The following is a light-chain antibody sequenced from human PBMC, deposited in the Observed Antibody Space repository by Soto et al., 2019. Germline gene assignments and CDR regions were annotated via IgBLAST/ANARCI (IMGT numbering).Light chain of an antibody. V-gene: IGKV1-33*01. CDR1: QDITNH. CDR3: HQYANVPYT. J-gene: IGKJ2*01. CDR2: DAS. Sequence: DIQMTQSPSSLSASVGERVTITCQASQDITNHLNWYQQKPGKAPKLLIYDASNLQTGVPSTFSGSGSATDFTFTITSPQPEDIATYYCHQYANVPYTFGQGTKLEIE.